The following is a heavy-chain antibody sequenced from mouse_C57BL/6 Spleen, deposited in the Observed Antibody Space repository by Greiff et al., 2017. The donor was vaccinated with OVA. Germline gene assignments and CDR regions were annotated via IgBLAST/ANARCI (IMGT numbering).Heavy chain of an antibody. CDR2: LCRGGST. Sequence: VQLQQSGPGLVQPSQSLSITCTVSGFSLTSYGVHWVRQSPGKGLEWLGVLCRGGSTDYNAAFMSRLSITKDNSKSQVFFKMNSLQTDDTAIDYCAKKGNYDAMDYWGQGTSVTVSS. CDR3: AKKGNYDAMDY. V-gene: IGHV2-5*01. CDR1: GFSLTSYG. J-gene: IGHJ4*01.